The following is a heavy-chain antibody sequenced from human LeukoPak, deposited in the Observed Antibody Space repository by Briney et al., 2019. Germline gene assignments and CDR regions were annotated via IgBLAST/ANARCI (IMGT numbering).Heavy chain of an antibody. Sequence: SVKVFCKASGGTFSNYAISWVRQAPGQGLEWMGGIIPIFGTANYAQKFQGRVTITTDESTSTAYMELSSLRSEDTAVYYCAIVVVPAAYYYYMAVWGKGTTVTVSS. V-gene: IGHV1-69*05. CDR3: AIVVVPAAYYYYMAV. CDR1: GGTFSNYA. CDR2: IIPIFGTA. J-gene: IGHJ6*03. D-gene: IGHD2-2*01.